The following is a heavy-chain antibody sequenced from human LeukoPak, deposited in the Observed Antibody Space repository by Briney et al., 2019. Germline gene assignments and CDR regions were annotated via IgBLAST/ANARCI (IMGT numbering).Heavy chain of an antibody. CDR2: VSHRGIT. CDR1: GYSVTTGYY. J-gene: IGHJ4*02. Sequence: SETLSLTCTVSGYSVTTGYYWCWIRQPPERGLEWIGSVSHRGITYYSPSLQSRVTISVDTSKNPLSLRLPSVTAADTAVYYCTRDSFDSTGFGTRWGQGTLITVSS. V-gene: IGHV4-38-2*02. CDR3: TRDSFDSTGFGTR. D-gene: IGHD3-22*01.